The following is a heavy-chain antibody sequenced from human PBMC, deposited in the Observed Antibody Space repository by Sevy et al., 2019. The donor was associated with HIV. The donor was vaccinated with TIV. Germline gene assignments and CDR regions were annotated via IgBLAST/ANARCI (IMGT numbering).Heavy chain of an antibody. J-gene: IGHJ4*02. Sequence: GGSLRLSCAASGFTLNSYWMSWVRQAPGKGVEWVANIKQDGSVKYYVDSVKGRFTISRDNVRNLVYLQMSSLTAEDTALYYCVRAIAADASLWGQGTLVTVSS. D-gene: IGHD6-13*01. CDR3: VRAIAADASL. CDR1: GFTLNSYW. V-gene: IGHV3-7*01. CDR2: IKQDGSVK.